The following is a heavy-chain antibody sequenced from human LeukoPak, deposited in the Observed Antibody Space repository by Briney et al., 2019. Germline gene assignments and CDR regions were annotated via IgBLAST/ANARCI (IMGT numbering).Heavy chain of an antibody. Sequence: SETLSLTCAVSGVSLTTSFWNWIRQSPGKGLEWIGYVSSDGTTNYTPALRSRLIMSVDTAKNDISLILTSVTAADTAVYYCARHMGAAGPRYDGLDYWGQGTLVTVSS. CDR1: GVSLTTSF. D-gene: IGHD6-13*01. CDR2: VSSDGTT. J-gene: IGHJ4*02. CDR3: ARHMGAAGPRYDGLDY. V-gene: IGHV4-59*04.